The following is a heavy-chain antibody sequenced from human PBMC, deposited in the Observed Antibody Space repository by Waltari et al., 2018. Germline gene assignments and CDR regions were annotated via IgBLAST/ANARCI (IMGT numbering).Heavy chain of an antibody. V-gene: IGHV3-30-3*01. J-gene: IGHJ6*03. D-gene: IGHD4-17*01. CDR1: GFTFSHYA. CDR3: ARVGADYGDPRGYYFYYMDV. Sequence: QVNLVESGGDVVQTGTSLRLSCAASGFTFSHYAMNWVRQPPGKGLEWVAVIAFDGDNQYYADSVEGRFTISRDDSTSTLYLQIHSLRGEDTGVYYCARVGADYGDPRGYYFYYMDVWGTGTTVTVSS. CDR2: IAFDGDNQ.